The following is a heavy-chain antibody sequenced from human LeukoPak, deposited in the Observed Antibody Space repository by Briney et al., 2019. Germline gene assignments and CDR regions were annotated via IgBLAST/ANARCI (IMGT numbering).Heavy chain of an antibody. J-gene: IGHJ4*02. Sequence: PGGSLRLSCAASGFTFSSYGMDWVRQAPGKGLEWVANIREDESEKNYVDSVKGRFTISRDNSKNTLYLQMNSLRAEDTAVYYCARDRGYYFDYWGQGTLVTVSS. CDR1: GFTFSSYG. CDR2: IREDESEK. CDR3: ARDRGYYFDY. V-gene: IGHV3-7*01.